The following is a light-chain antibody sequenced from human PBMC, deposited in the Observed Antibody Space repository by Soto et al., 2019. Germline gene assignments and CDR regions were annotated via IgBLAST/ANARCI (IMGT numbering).Light chain of an antibody. CDR3: VLYMGNGISV. V-gene: IGLV8-61*01. CDR1: SGSVSTSFY. CDR2: STN. J-gene: IGLJ2*01. Sequence: QAVVTQEPSFSVSPGGTVTLTCGLSSGSVSTSFYPSWYQQTPGQAPRTLIYSTNSRSSGVPDRFSGSILGNKAVLTITGAQADDESDYYCVLYMGNGISVFGGGTKLTVL.